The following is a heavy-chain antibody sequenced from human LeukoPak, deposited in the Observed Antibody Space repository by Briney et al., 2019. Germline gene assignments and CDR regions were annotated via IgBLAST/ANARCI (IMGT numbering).Heavy chain of an antibody. CDR3: ARDLQCGGDCHYNAFDI. CDR1: GFTFDDYG. V-gene: IGHV3-20*04. CDR2: INWNGGST. D-gene: IGHD2-21*02. J-gene: IGHJ3*02. Sequence: GGSLRLSCAASGFTFDDYGMSWVRQAPGKGLEWVSGINWNGGSTGYADSVKGRFTISRDNAKNSLYLQMNSLRAEDTVVYYCARDLQCGGDCHYNAFDIWGRGTMVTVSS.